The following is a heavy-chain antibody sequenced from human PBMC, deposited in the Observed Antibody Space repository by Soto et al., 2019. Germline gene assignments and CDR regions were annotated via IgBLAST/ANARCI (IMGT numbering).Heavy chain of an antibody. Sequence: QVQLVQSGAEVKKPGSSVKVSCKASGGTFSSYAITWVRQAPGQGLEWMGGIIPIFGTANYAQKFQGRVTITADESTCTDYMELSSLRFEYAAVYYCARDQGRITIFGVVKEGIHWFDPWGQGTLVTVSS. CDR1: GGTFSSYA. J-gene: IGHJ5*02. CDR3: ARDQGRITIFGVVKEGIHWFDP. CDR2: IIPIFGTA. D-gene: IGHD3-3*01. V-gene: IGHV1-69*01.